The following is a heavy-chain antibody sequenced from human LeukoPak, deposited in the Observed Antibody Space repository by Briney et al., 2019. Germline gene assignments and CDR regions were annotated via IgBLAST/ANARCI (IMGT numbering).Heavy chain of an antibody. J-gene: IGHJ3*02. Sequence: GGSLRLSCEGSGFSFSSYWMTWVRQSPGKGPEWVANIKQDESERYTVDSVKGRFTISRDNAKNSVYLHMNSLRAEDTAVYYCARDESFFDIWGQGTMVTVSS. CDR3: ARDESFFDI. CDR2: IKQDESER. CDR1: GFSFSSYW. V-gene: IGHV3-7*01.